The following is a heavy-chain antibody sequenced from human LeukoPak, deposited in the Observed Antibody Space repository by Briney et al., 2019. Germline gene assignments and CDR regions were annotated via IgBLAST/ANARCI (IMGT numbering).Heavy chain of an antibody. CDR1: GFTFNTFN. CDR3: ARGHYDVLAASYKWTPDY. D-gene: IGHD3-9*01. V-gene: IGHV3-21*01. J-gene: IGHJ4*02. CDR2: ITSGGDYI. Sequence: GGSLRLSCAASGFTFNTFNMNWVHQAPGKGLEWVSSITSGGDYIYYADSVKGRFTTSRDNAKNSLSLQLNSLRVEDTAVYYCARGHYDVLAASYKWTPDYWGQGTLVTVSS.